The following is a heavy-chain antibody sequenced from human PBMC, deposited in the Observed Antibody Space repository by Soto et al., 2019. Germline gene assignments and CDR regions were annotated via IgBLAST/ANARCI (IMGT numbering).Heavy chain of an antibody. V-gene: IGHV3-33*01. Sequence: PGGSLRLSCEASGFTFSNFGMNWVRQAPGKGLEWVARVWYDGSSKYYVDSVKGRFTISRDNSKETVYLQMNSLRAEDTGVYYCARERVRLLEWFPGGFDPWGQGTLGTGSA. D-gene: IGHD3-3*01. CDR2: VWYDGSSK. CDR3: ARERVRLLEWFPGGFDP. J-gene: IGHJ5*02. CDR1: GFTFSNFG.